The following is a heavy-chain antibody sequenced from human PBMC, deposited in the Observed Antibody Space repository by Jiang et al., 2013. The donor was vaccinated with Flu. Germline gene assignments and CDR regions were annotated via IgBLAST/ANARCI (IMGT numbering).Heavy chain of an antibody. CDR1: GGSISSSSYY. CDR2: IYYSGST. D-gene: IGHD5-12*01. J-gene: IGHJ4*02. V-gene: IGHV4-39*07. CDR3: AGNRGYSGYDYNY. Sequence: LLKPSETLSLTCTVSGGSISSSSYYWGWIRQPPGKGLEWIGSIYYSGSTYYNPSLKSRVTISVDTSKNQFSLKLSSVTAADTAVYYCAGNRGYSGYDYNYWGQGTLVTVSS.